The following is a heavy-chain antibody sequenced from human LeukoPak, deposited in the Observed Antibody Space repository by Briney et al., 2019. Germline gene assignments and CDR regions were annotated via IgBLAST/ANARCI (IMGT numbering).Heavy chain of an antibody. J-gene: IGHJ3*02. CDR2: INPNSGDT. V-gene: IGHV1-2*02. CDR3: ARDLYSSGWTDAFDI. CDR1: GYTFTGYY. D-gene: IGHD6-19*01. Sequence: ASVKVSCKASGYTFTGYYMHWVRQAPGQGLEWMGWINPNSGDTNYSQKFQGRVSMTRDTSINTAYMDLSRLTSDDTAVYYCARDLYSSGWTDAFDIWGQGTMVTVSS.